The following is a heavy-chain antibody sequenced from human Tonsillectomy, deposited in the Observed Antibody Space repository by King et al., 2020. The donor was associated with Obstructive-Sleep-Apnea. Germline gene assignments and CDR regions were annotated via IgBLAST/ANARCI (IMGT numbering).Heavy chain of an antibody. J-gene: IGHJ4*02. CDR1: GGSISSSSYY. D-gene: IGHD6-19*01. V-gene: IGHV4-39*07. CDR2: IYYSGST. CDR3: ARDFGSGWYGTGNDY. Sequence: LQLQESGPGLVKPSETLSLTCTVSGGSISSSSYYWGWIRQPPGKGLEWIGSIYYSGSTYYNPSLKSRVTISVDTSKNQFSLKLSSVTAADTAVYYCARDFGSGWYGTGNDYWGQGTLVTVSS.